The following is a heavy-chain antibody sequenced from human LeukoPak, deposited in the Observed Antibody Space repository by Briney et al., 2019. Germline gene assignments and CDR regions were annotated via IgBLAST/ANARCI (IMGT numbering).Heavy chain of an antibody. D-gene: IGHD3-3*01. CDR1: GGSISSGSYY. V-gene: IGHV4-61*02. CDR2: IYTSGST. J-gene: IGHJ5*02. CDR3: ARGPHLNDFWSGSYNWFDP. Sequence: PSQTLSLTCTVSGGSISSGSYYWSWIRQPAGKGLEWIGRIYTSGSTNYNPSLKSQVTISVDTSKNQFSLKLSSVTAADTAVYYCARGPHLNDFWSGSYNWFDPWGQGTLVTVSS.